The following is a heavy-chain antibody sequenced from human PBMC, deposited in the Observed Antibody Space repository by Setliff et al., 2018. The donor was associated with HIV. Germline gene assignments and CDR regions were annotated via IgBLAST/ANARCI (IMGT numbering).Heavy chain of an antibody. J-gene: IGHJ4*02. Sequence: PGESLKISCAASGFTFNNNGMSWVRQAPGKGLEWVSGITSNGGRTGYADSVKGRFTISRDNAKNSLYLQMNSLRAEDTAVYYCARLSSGWSGISHFDYWGQGTLVTVSS. CDR2: ITSNGGRT. CDR1: GFTFNNNG. D-gene: IGHD6-19*01. CDR3: ARLSSGWSGISHFDY. V-gene: IGHV3-20*04.